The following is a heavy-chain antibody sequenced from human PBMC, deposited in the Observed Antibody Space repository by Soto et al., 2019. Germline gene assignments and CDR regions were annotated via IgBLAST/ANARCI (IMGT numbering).Heavy chain of an antibody. V-gene: IGHV2-5*02. Sequence: SGPTLVNPTQTLTLTCTFSGLSLRTTGVGVGWVRQPPGKALEWLALLYWDDDKFYSPSLETRLTVSKDTSRNEVDLTLTNIDAVDTATYYCARVLGRYDALGSYFDFWGQGTLVTVSS. D-gene: IGHD3-3*01. CDR1: GLSLRTTGVG. CDR3: ARVLGRYDALGSYFDF. J-gene: IGHJ4*02. CDR2: LYWDDDK.